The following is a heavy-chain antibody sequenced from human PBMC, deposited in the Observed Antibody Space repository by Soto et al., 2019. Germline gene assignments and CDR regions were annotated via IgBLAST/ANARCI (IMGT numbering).Heavy chain of an antibody. CDR3: ARYGIVVVPAATANAFGI. D-gene: IGHD2-2*01. J-gene: IGHJ3*02. Sequence: PSETLSLTCAVYGGSFSGYYWSWIRQPPGKGLEWIGEINHSGSTNYNPSLKSRVTISVDTSKNQFSLKLSSVTAADTAVYYCARYGIVVVPAATANAFGIWGQRTMVTGSS. V-gene: IGHV4-34*01. CDR1: GGSFSGYY. CDR2: INHSGST.